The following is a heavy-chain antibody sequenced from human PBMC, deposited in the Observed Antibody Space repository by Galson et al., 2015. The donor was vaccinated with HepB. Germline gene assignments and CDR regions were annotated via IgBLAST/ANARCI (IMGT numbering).Heavy chain of an antibody. V-gene: IGHV3-7*03. D-gene: IGHD1-1*01. CDR1: GFTSSSYW. J-gene: IGHJ4*02. CDR2: IKQDGSEK. CDR3: ARGTGTTPRFYY. Sequence: SLRLSCAASGFTSSSYWMSWVRQAPGKGLEWVANIKQDGSEKYYVDSVKGRFTISRDNAKNSLYLQMNSLRDEDTAMYYCARGTGTTPRFYYWGQGTLVTVSS.